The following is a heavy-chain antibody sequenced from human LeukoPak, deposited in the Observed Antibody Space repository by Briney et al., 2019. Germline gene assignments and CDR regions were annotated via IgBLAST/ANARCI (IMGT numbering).Heavy chain of an antibody. V-gene: IGHV3-48*01. Sequence: GGSLRLSCAASGFTVSSNYMSWVRQAPGKGLEWVSYISSSSSTIYYADSVKGRFTISRDNAKNSLYLQMNSPRAEDTAVYYCARGRVRTWFGESIDYWGQGTLVTVSS. CDR3: ARGRVRTWFGESIDY. CDR2: ISSSSSTI. CDR1: GFTVSSNY. J-gene: IGHJ4*02. D-gene: IGHD3-10*01.